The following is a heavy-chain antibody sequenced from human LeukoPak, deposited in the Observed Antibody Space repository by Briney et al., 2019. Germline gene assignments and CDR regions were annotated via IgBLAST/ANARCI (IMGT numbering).Heavy chain of an antibody. CDR1: GFTFSRFA. J-gene: IGHJ4*02. V-gene: IGHV3-23*01. D-gene: IGHD2-15*01. CDR3: AKNWAWPQGYTYGRGIYYFDY. CDR2: ISNSDGTT. Sequence: GGSLRLSCVASGFTFSRFAMSWVRQAPGKGLQWVSSISNSDGTTYYGDSVKGRFTISGDISKNTLYLQMSSQSDEDTAVYYCAKNWAWPQGYTYGRGIYYFDYWGQGTLVTVSS.